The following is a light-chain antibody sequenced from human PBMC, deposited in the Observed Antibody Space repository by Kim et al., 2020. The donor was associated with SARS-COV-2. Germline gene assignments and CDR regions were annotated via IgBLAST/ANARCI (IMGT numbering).Light chain of an antibody. CDR3: QSYDATSLWV. J-gene: IGLJ3*02. V-gene: IGLV6-57*03. CDR2: EDK. Sequence: KTVAISCTRSSGSFGSTYVQWYQQRPGSVPTIVIYEDKKRPSGVPSRFSGSIDSSSNSASLTISGVETEDEADYYCQSYDATSLWVFGGGTQLTVL. CDR1: SGSFGSTY.